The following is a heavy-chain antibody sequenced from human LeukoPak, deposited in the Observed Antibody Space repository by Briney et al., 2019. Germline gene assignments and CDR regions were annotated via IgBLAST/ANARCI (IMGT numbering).Heavy chain of an antibody. V-gene: IGHV4-59*01. Sequence: PSETLSLTCTVSGGSISSYYWSWIRQPPGKGLEWIRYIYYSGSTNYNPSLKSRVTISVDTSKNQFSLKLSSVTAADTAVYYCARDRGAVAGMDYYYGMDVWGQGTTVTVSS. J-gene: IGHJ6*02. CDR2: IYYSGST. CDR3: ARDRGAVAGMDYYYGMDV. CDR1: GGSISSYY. D-gene: IGHD6-19*01.